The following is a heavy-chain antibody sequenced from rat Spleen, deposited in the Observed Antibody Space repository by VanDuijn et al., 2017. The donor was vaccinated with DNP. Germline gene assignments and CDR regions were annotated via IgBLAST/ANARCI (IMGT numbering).Heavy chain of an antibody. Sequence: EVQLVESGGGLVQPGRSLKLSCVASGFNFSNYGMAWVRQTPTKGLEWVASIAHSGGATYYRDSVKGRFTISRDNAKSTLYLQMNSLRSEDTATYYCAIYFYSGDNWFGYWGQGTLVTVSS. J-gene: IGHJ3*01. CDR3: AIYFYSGDNWFGY. D-gene: IGHD1-1*01. V-gene: IGHV5S13*01. CDR1: GFNFSNYG. CDR2: IAHSGGAT.